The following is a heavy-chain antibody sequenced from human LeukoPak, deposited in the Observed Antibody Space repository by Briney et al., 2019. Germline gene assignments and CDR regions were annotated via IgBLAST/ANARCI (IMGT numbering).Heavy chain of an antibody. CDR2: INHSGST. CDR1: GGFFSDYY. V-gene: IGHV4-34*01. J-gene: IGHJ3*02. D-gene: IGHD4-17*01. CDR3: ARTTVTHEDTFDI. Sequence: PSETLSLTCVVYGGFFSDYYCTWIRPLPGKELDWIGEINHSGSTNYNPSLKSRVTMSIDTSKKQFSLKVSSVTAADTAVYYSARTTVTHEDTFDIWGQGTMVTVSS.